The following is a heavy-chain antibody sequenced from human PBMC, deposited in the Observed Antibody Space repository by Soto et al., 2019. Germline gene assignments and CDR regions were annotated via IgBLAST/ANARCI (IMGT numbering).Heavy chain of an antibody. D-gene: IGHD6-13*01. CDR3: AKVSSSWYAGFFDL. CDR2: LSDSGVSI. Sequence: EVQLLASGGRLVQPGGSLRLSCTASGFTFSSHAMTWVRQAPGKGLEWVSGLSDSGVSIYYADSVKCRLTISRDNSKNTLYLQMHTRRAEDTAVYYCAKVSSSWYAGFFDLWGQGTLVTVSS. V-gene: IGHV3-23*01. J-gene: IGHJ4*02. CDR1: GFTFSSHA.